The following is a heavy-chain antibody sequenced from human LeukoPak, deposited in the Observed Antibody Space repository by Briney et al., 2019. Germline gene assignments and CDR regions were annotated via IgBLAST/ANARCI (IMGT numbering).Heavy chain of an antibody. J-gene: IGHJ3*02. D-gene: IGHD2-2*01. CDR1: GFTFSSYE. V-gene: IGHV3-48*03. CDR3: VRGGYCSSTICYWYNAFDM. Sequence: GVLRLSWAASGFTFSSYEMSWVRQAPGKGLEWVSYIATSGSAIYYADSVKGRFTISRDNAKNSLYLQMNSLRAEDMAVYYCVRGGYCSSTICYWYNAFDMWGQGTMVTVSS. CDR2: IATSGSAI.